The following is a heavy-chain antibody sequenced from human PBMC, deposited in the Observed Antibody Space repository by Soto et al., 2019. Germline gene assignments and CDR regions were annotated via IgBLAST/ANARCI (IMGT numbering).Heavy chain of an antibody. CDR1: GGSISSSSYY. Sequence: QLQLQESGPGLVKPSETLSLTCTVSGGSISSSSYYWGWIHQPPGKGLEWIGSIYYSGSTYYNPSLKSRVTISVDTSKNQFSLKLSSVTAADTAVYYCAATSSGWSGGGGYFDYWGQGTLVTVSS. CDR2: IYYSGST. V-gene: IGHV4-39*01. CDR3: AATSSGWSGGGGYFDY. J-gene: IGHJ4*02. D-gene: IGHD6-19*01.